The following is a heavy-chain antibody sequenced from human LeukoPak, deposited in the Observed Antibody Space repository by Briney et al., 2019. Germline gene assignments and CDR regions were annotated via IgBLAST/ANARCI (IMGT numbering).Heavy chain of an antibody. V-gene: IGHV3-15*01. CDR1: GFTFSNAW. D-gene: IGHD3-22*01. Sequence: GGSLRLSCAASGFTFSNAWMSWVRQAPGKGLEWVGRIKSKTDGGTTDYAAPVKGRFTISRDDSKNTLYLQMNSLKTEDTAVYYCTTDFPYYDSSGYYLPFRYFDYWGQGTLVTVSS. J-gene: IGHJ4*02. CDR3: TTDFPYYDSSGYYLPFRYFDY. CDR2: IKSKTDGGTT.